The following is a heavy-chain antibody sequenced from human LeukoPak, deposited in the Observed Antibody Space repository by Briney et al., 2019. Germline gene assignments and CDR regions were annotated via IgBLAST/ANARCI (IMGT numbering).Heavy chain of an antibody. J-gene: IGHJ5*02. CDR3: ARGRDFWSGYSGNWFDP. CDR2: IYYSGST. Sequence: SETLSLTCTVSGGSISSYYWSWIRQPPGKGLEWIGYIYYSGSTNYNPSLKSRVTVSVDTSKNQFSLKLSSVTAADTAVYYCARGRDFWSGYSGNWFDPWGQGTLVTVSS. D-gene: IGHD3-3*01. V-gene: IGHV4-59*01. CDR1: GGSISSYY.